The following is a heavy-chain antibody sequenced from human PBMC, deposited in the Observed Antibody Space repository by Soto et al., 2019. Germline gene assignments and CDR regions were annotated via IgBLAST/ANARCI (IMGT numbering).Heavy chain of an antibody. Sequence: ASVKVSCKASGYTFTIYYMHWVLQAPGQGLEWMGIINPSGGSTSYAQKFQGRVTMTRDTSTSTVYMELSSLRSEDTAVYYCAIDHYGDYPDYWGQGTLVTVSS. J-gene: IGHJ4*02. D-gene: IGHD4-17*01. CDR2: INPSGGST. CDR3: AIDHYGDYPDY. V-gene: IGHV1-46*01. CDR1: GYTFTIYY.